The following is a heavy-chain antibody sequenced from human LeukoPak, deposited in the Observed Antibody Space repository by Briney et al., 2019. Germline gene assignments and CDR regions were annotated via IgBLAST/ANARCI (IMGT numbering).Heavy chain of an antibody. J-gene: IGHJ4*02. CDR3: ATLGAVAGSFDY. CDR2: FDPEDGET. D-gene: IGHD6-19*01. CDR1: GYTLTGLS. Sequence: ASVKVSCKVSGYTLTGLSMHWVRQAPGKGLEWMGGFDPEDGETIYAQKFQGRVTMTEDTSTDTAYMELSSLRSEDTAVYYCATLGAVAGSFDYWGQGTLVTVSS. V-gene: IGHV1-24*01.